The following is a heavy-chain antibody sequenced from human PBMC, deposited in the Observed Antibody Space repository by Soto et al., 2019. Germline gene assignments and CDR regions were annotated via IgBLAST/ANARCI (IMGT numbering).Heavy chain of an antibody. D-gene: IGHD4-17*01. J-gene: IGHJ4*02. CDR2: IWYDGSDK. CDR1: GFTFSRYG. V-gene: IGHV3-33*01. Sequence: QVQLVESGGGVVQPGRSLRLSCAASGFTFSRYGLHWVRQAPGKGLEWVALIWYDGSDKYYADSAKGRFTISRDNSQNTLYLQMNSLRVEDTAVYYCARSTKTTGGTHFYYWGQGTLVTVSS. CDR3: ARSTKTTGGTHFYY.